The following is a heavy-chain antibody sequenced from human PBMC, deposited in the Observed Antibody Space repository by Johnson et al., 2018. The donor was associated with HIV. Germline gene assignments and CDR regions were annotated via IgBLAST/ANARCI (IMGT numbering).Heavy chain of an antibody. CDR2: ISSSGSTI. CDR1: GFTFSDYY. V-gene: IGHV3-11*04. D-gene: IGHD6-13*01. Sequence: QVQLVESGGGVVQPGRSLRLSCAASGFTFSDYYMSWIRQAPGKGLEWVSYISSSGSTIYYADSVKGRFTISRDNAKNSLYLQMNSLRAEDTAVYYCARDRGLPGLAEAGNAFDIWGQGTLVTVSS. CDR3: ARDRGLPGLAEAGNAFDI. J-gene: IGHJ3*02.